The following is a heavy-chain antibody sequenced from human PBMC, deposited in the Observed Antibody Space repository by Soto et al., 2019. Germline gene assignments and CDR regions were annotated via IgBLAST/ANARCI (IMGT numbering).Heavy chain of an antibody. CDR2: MNPNSGNT. V-gene: IGHV1-8*01. J-gene: IGHJ5*02. CDR3: ARAGDFWRGYYFRINWFDP. Sequence: QVQLVQSGAEVKKPGASVKVSCKASGYTFTSYDINWVRQATGQGLEWMGWMNPNSGNTGYAQKLQGRVTMTRNSSISTAYMELSSLRSEDPAVYYCARAGDFWRGYYFRINWFDPWGQGTLVTVSS. D-gene: IGHD3-3*01. CDR1: GYTFTSYD.